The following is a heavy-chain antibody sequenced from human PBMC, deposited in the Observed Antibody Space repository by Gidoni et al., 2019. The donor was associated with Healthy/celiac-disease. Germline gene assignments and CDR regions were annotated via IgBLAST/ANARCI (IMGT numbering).Heavy chain of an antibody. Sequence: QVQLVESGGGVVQPGRSLRLSCAASGFTFSSYAMHWVRQAPGKGLEWVAVISYDGSNKYYADSVKGRFTISRDNSKNTLYLQMNSLRAEDTAVYYCARELTMVQGVIISDAFDIWGQGTMVTVSS. CDR3: ARELTMVQGVIISDAFDI. J-gene: IGHJ3*02. CDR2: ISYDGSNK. D-gene: IGHD3-10*01. CDR1: GFTFSSYA. V-gene: IGHV3-30-3*01.